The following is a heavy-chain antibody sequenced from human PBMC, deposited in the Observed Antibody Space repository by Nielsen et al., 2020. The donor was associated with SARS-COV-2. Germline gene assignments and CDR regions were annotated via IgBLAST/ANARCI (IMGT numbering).Heavy chain of an antibody. CDR1: GGSVSSGSYY. CDR2: IYYSGST. D-gene: IGHD2-15*01. J-gene: IGHJ3*02. CDR3: ARGVVVAAMVAFDI. V-gene: IGHV4-61*01. Sequence: SETLSLTCTVSGGSVSSGSYYWSWIRQPPGKGLEWIGYIYYSGSTNYNPSLKSRVTISVDTSKNQFSLKLSSVTAADTAVYYCARGVVVAAMVAFDIWGQGTMVTVSS.